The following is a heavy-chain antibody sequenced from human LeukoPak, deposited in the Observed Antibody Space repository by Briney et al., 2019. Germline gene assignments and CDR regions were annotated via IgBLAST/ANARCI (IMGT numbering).Heavy chain of an antibody. CDR3: VREEASDWYFDL. Sequence: TGGSLRLSCAASGFTFSSYWMHWVRQAPGKGLVWVSRINSDGSSTTYADSVKGRFTISRDNAKNTLYLQMNSLRAEDTAVYYCVREEASDWYFDLWGRGTLVTVSS. D-gene: IGHD3-3*01. V-gene: IGHV3-74*01. CDR1: GFTFSSYW. J-gene: IGHJ2*01. CDR2: INSDGSST.